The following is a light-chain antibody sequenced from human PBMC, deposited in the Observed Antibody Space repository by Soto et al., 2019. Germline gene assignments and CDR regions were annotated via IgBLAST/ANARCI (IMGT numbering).Light chain of an antibody. CDR2: EVT. V-gene: IGLV2-14*01. CDR1: SSDIGGYNY. J-gene: IGLJ1*01. Sequence: LTQPASVSGSPGQSITISCTGGSSDIGGYNYVSWFQQHPGKAPKLMIYEVTHRPSGVSNRFSGSKSGSTASLTISGLQAEDEADYYCSSYTSSNTLVFGTGTKVTVL. CDR3: SSYTSSNTLV.